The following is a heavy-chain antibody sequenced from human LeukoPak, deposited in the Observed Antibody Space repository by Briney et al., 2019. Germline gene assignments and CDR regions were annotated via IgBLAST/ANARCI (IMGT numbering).Heavy chain of an antibody. CDR2: ISSSSSYI. V-gene: IGHV3-21*01. CDR3: ARGRNRASLRSGDAFDI. Sequence: GGSLRLSCAASGFTFSSSSMNWVRQAPGKGLEWVSSISSSSSYIYYADSVKGRFTISRDNAKNSLYLQMNSLRAEDTAVYYCARGRNRASLRSGDAFDIWGQGTMVTVSS. CDR1: GFTFSSSS. D-gene: IGHD4-17*01. J-gene: IGHJ3*02.